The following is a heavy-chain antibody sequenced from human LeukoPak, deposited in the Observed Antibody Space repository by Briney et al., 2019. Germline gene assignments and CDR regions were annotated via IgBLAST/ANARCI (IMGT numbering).Heavy chain of an antibody. J-gene: IGHJ6*03. V-gene: IGHV4-34*01. D-gene: IGHD6-13*01. CDR3: ARLGSVGYYNYQYMDI. CDR1: GGSFSGYY. Sequence: SETLSLTCAVYGGSFSGYYWSWIRQPPGKGLEWIGEINHIGNTNYDPSLRSRVTISVDTSKNQFSLTLTSATAAGTAVYFCARLGSVGYYNYQYMDIWGNGSTVTVSS. CDR2: INHIGNT.